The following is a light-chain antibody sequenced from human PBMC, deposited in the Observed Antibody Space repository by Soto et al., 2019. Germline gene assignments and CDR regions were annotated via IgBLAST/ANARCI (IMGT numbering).Light chain of an antibody. Sequence: EIVLTQSPATLSLSPGEGATLSCRASQSISSHLAWYQQKPGQAPRLLMYDASKRATGIPARFSGSGSGTDFTLTISRLAPEDVAVYYCQQRPNWPLTFGGGTKVEIK. CDR1: QSISSH. CDR3: QQRPNWPLT. CDR2: DAS. V-gene: IGKV3-11*01. J-gene: IGKJ4*01.